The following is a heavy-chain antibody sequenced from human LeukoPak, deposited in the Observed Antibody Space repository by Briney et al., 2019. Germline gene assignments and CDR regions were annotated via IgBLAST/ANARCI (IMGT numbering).Heavy chain of an antibody. J-gene: IGHJ4*02. V-gene: IGHV4-61*02. CDR2: IYTSGST. CDR3: ARDPPRGYSYGAFDY. Sequence: SQTLSLXCTVSGGSISSGSYYWIWIRQPAGKGLEWIGRIYTSGSTNYNPSLKSRVTISVDTSKNQFSLKLSSVTAADTAVYYCARDPPRGYSYGAFDYWGQGTLVTVSS. D-gene: IGHD5-18*01. CDR1: GGSISSGSYY.